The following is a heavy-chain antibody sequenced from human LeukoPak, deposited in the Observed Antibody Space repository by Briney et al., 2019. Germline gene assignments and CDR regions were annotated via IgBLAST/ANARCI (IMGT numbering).Heavy chain of an antibody. CDR2: IYSSENT. V-gene: IGHV4-61*02. CDR3: ASLEYYYDSSGYYFRY. Sequence: SQTLSLTCTVSGGSVSDGNYYWTWVRQPAGKGLEWIGRIYSSENTKYNPSLKSRVTMSLDTSKNQFSLKLSSVTAADTAVYYCASLEYYYDSSGYYFRYWGQGTLVTVSS. D-gene: IGHD3-22*01. CDR1: GGSVSDGNYY. J-gene: IGHJ4*02.